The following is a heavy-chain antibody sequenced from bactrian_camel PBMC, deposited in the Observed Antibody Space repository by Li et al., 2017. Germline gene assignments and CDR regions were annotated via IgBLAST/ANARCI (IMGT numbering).Heavy chain of an antibody. J-gene: IGHJ4*01. CDR2: SNTDGRT. V-gene: IGHV3S37*01. Sequence: HVQLVESGGGLVQSGGSLTLTCVASGFAISKHGMSWVHRPPGKDLEYVATSNTDGRTHYRESVEGRFTISRDNAKNTVYLEMNDLKPEDTAVYSCAADERWLFENFLEAESNHFGQGTQVTVS. CDR1: GFAISKHG. D-gene: IGHD6*01.